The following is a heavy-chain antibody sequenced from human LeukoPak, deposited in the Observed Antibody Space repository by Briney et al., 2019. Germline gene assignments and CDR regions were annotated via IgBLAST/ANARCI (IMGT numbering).Heavy chain of an antibody. V-gene: IGHV3-21*01. CDR2: IGSRSSSI. J-gene: IGHJ3*02. D-gene: IGHD3-10*01. CDR1: GFSFSSYS. CDR3: AREAGEAFDI. Sequence: PGGSLRLSCAASGFSFSSYSMNWVRQAPGKGLEWISSIGSRSSSIYYADSVKGRFTISRDNAKNSLYLQMNSLRAEDTAVYYCAREAGEAFDIWGQGTMVTVSS.